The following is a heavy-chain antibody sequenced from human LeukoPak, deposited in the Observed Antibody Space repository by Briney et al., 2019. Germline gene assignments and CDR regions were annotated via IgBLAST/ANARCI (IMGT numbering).Heavy chain of an antibody. V-gene: IGHV4-4*07. CDR1: GGSISNYY. Sequence: SETLSLTCSVSGGSISNYYWSWIRQPAGKGLEWIGRMYTSGSTAYNPSLKSRVTMSVDTSKNQFSLKLSSVTAADTAVYYCARQGDSGSYYFDYYYYYYGMDVWGQGTTVTVSS. J-gene: IGHJ6*02. D-gene: IGHD1-26*01. CDR2: MYTSGST. CDR3: ARQGDSGSYYFDYYYYYYGMDV.